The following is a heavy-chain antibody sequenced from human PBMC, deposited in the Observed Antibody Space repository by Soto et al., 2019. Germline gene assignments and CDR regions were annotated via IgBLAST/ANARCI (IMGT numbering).Heavy chain of an antibody. J-gene: IGHJ5*02. V-gene: IGHV3-48*01. D-gene: IGHD3-16*01. CDR1: GFTFSSYS. CDR3: ARAAGDDYIWGSYP. Sequence: PGGSLRLSCAASGFTFSSYSMNWVRQAPGKGLEWVSYISSSSSTIYYADSVKGRFTISRDNAKNSLYLQMNSLRAEDTAVYYCARAAGDDYIWGSYPWGQGTLVTV. CDR2: ISSSSSTI.